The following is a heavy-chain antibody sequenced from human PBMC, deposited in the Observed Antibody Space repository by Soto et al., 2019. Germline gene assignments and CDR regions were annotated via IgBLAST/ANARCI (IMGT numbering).Heavy chain of an antibody. CDR1: GFTFSRYT. J-gene: IGHJ4*02. CDR3: AKEWGYGDYRVDY. CDR2: SSGSGGTT. Sequence: EVQLLESGGGLVQPGGALRLSCVASGFTFSRYTMSWVRQAPEKGLEWVSASSGSGGTTYDADSVKGLFTNSRDNSKNRLSLQMTSLRVEDTAVYYCAKEWGYGDYRVDYWGQGTLVTVSS. D-gene: IGHD4-17*01. V-gene: IGHV3-23*01.